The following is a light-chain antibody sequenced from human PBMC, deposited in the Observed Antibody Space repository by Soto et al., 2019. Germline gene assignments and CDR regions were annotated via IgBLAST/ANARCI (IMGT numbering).Light chain of an antibody. Sequence: ETLITQSPSTLSLSQLERSTLSCRASQSVNNNLAWYQQKLGQAPRVLIYGASTRATGIPARFTGSGSGTEFILTITSLQSEDSAVYYCQEYNTWPWTFGQGTKVDIK. V-gene: IGKV3-15*01. CDR1: QSVNNN. CDR3: QEYNTWPWT. CDR2: GAS. J-gene: IGKJ1*01.